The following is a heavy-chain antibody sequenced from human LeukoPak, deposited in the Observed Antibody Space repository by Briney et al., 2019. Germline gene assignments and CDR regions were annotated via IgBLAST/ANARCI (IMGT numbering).Heavy chain of an antibody. CDR2: ISGSGGST. V-gene: IGHV3-23*01. D-gene: IGHD3-3*01. CDR3: AKDRNVLRFLEWFSAVDY. CDR1: GFTVSSYA. Sequence: GGSLRLSCAASGFTVSSYAMSWVRQAPGKGLEWVSAISGSGGSTYYADSVKGRLTISRDNSKSTLYLQMNSLRAEDTAVYYCAKDRNVLRFLEWFSAVDYWGQGTLVTVSS. J-gene: IGHJ4*02.